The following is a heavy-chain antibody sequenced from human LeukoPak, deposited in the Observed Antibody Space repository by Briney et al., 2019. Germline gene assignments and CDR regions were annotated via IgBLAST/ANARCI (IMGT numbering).Heavy chain of an antibody. CDR1: GYTFTSYG. J-gene: IGHJ3*02. D-gene: IGHD6-19*01. Sequence: ASVKVSCKASGYTFTSYGISWVRQAPGQGLEWMGWISAYNGNTNYAQKLQGRVTMTTDTSTSTAYMELRSLRSDDTAVYYCARALIAVAGNPDAFDIWGQGTMVTVSP. CDR3: ARALIAVAGNPDAFDI. V-gene: IGHV1-18*01. CDR2: ISAYNGNT.